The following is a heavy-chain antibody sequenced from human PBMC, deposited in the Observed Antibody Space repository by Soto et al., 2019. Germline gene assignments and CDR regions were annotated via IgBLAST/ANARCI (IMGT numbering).Heavy chain of an antibody. CDR3: VKGEYYYDGSAYYPFDY. Sequence: GGSLRLSCAASGFTFSSYWMHWVRQAPGKGLVWVSRINSDGSRTHYADSVKGRFTISRDNSKNTAYLQMSSLRPEDTAVYYCVKGEYYYDGSAYYPFDYWGQGRMVTVSS. D-gene: IGHD3-22*01. CDR2: INSDGSRT. J-gene: IGHJ4*02. CDR1: GFTFSSYW. V-gene: IGHV3-74*01.